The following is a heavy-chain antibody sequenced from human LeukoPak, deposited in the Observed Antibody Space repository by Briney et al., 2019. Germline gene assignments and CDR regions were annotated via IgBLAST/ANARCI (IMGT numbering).Heavy chain of an antibody. J-gene: IGHJ4*02. V-gene: IGHV3-7*01. CDR1: GFTFSRYW. Sequence: PGGSLRLSCADSGFTFSRYWMSWVRQAPGKGLVWVANIKQDGGEKYYVDSVKGRFTISRDNSKNTLYLQMNSLRAEDTAVYYCAKDSSYDILTGYGDYWGQGTLVTVSS. CDR2: IKQDGGEK. CDR3: AKDSSYDILTGYGDY. D-gene: IGHD3-9*01.